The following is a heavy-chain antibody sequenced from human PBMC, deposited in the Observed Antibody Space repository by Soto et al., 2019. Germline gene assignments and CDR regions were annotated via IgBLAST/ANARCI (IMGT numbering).Heavy chain of an antibody. CDR3: AKDADVDIVATIQGVFDY. Sequence: GGSLRLSCAASGFTFSSYAMSWVRQAPGKGLEWVSAISGSGGSTYYADSVKGRFTISRDNSKNTLYLQMNSLRAEDTAVYYCAKDADVDIVATIQGVFDYWGQGTLVTVPQ. CDR2: ISGSGGST. CDR1: GFTFSSYA. J-gene: IGHJ4*02. V-gene: IGHV3-23*01. D-gene: IGHD5-12*01.